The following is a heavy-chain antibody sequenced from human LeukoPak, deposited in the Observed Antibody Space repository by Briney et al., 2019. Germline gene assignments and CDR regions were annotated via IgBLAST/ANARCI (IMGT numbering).Heavy chain of an antibody. CDR2: IYYSGST. D-gene: IGHD3-10*01. J-gene: IGHJ4*02. CDR3: ARDPTGFGGIDS. Sequence: SETLSLTCTVSGGSISSGGNYWSWIRQYPGKGLEWIGYIYYSGSTYYNPSLKSRVTISVDTSKNQLSLKLTSVTAADTAVYYCARDPTGFGGIDSWGQGTLVTVSS. CDR1: GGSISSGGNY. V-gene: IGHV4-31*03.